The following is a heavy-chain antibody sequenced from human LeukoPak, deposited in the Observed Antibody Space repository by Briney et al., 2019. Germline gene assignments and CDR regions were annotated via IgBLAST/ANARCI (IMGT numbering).Heavy chain of an antibody. D-gene: IGHD4-11*01. CDR1: GFNLRDYW. Sequence: GGSLRLSCAASGFNLRDYWMHWVRQAPGKGLVWVSRLGTDGTYTNYADSVTGRFTISRDNAKNTLYLQMDSLRAKDTSFYYCVRDPSNSGNWFDLWGQGTLVTVSS. V-gene: IGHV3-74*01. J-gene: IGHJ5*02. CDR2: LGTDGTYT. CDR3: VRDPSNSGNWFDL.